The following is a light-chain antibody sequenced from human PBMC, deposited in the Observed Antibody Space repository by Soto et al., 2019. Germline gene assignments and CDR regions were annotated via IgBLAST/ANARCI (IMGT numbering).Light chain of an antibody. CDR3: QQYSTYSRM. Sequence: DIQMTQSPSTLSASVGDRVTITCRASQNIKNWLAWYQQKPGKAPKLLIYKASSLESGVPSRFSGSGSGTEFTLTISSLQPDDFATYYCQQYSTYSRMFGHGTKVEVK. V-gene: IGKV1-5*03. J-gene: IGKJ1*01. CDR2: KAS. CDR1: QNIKNW.